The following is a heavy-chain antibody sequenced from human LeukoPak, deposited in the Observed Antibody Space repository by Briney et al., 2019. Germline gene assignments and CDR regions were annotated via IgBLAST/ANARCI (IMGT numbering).Heavy chain of an antibody. CDR1: GFTFSSYV. CDR2: ISYDKSKK. Sequence: GGSLRLSCAASGFTFSSYVLHWVRQAPGKGLEWVAIISYDKSKKDHADSVKSRFTISRDNSKNTLYLQMNSLRAEDTAVYYCGRDDHWGQGTLVTVSS. J-gene: IGHJ4*02. V-gene: IGHV3-30*04. CDR3: GRDDH.